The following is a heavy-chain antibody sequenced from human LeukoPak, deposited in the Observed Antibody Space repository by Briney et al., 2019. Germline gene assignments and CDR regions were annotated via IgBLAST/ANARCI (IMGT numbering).Heavy chain of an antibody. CDR2: ISGSGGST. Sequence: GGSLRLSCVASGFTFSSYAMSWVRQAPGKGLEWVSAISGSGGSTYYADSVKGRFTISRDNSKNTLYLQMNSLRAEDTAVYYCAKNYYGSGSYYDYWGQGTLVTVSS. D-gene: IGHD3-10*01. CDR1: GFTFSSYA. CDR3: AKNYYGSGSYYDY. V-gene: IGHV3-23*01. J-gene: IGHJ4*02.